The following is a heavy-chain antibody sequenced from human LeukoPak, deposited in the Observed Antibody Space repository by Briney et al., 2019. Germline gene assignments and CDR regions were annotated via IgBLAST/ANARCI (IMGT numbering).Heavy chain of an antibody. CDR1: GGSISSYY. V-gene: IGHV4-59*01. J-gene: IGHJ4*02. Sequence: PSETLSLTCTVSGGSISSYYWSWIRQPPGKGLAWIGYIYYSGSTNYNPSLKSRVTISVDTSKNQFSLKLSSVTAADTAVYYCARDRGGPERGYFDYWGQGTLVTVSS. CDR2: IYYSGST. D-gene: IGHD1-14*01. CDR3: ARDRGGPERGYFDY.